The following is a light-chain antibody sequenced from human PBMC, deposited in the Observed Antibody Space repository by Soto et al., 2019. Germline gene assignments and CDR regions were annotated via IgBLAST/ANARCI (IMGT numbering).Light chain of an antibody. V-gene: IGKV3-20*01. CDR1: QSVTSSY. CDR3: QQYNSYPIT. CDR2: GVS. J-gene: IGKJ5*01. Sequence: EIVLTQSPGTVSLSPGERATLSCRASQSVTSSYLAWYQQKPGQAPRLLIYGVSSRATGIPDRFSGSGAGTDFTLTISRLEPEDFATYYCQQYNSYPITFGQGTRLEIK.